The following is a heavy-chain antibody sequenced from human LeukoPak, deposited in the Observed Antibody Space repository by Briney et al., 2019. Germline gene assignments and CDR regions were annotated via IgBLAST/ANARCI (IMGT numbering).Heavy chain of an antibody. J-gene: IGHJ2*01. CDR3: ARGGNHGDYWYFDL. D-gene: IGHD4-17*01. CDR2: IKQDGSEK. V-gene: IGHV3-7*01. CDR1: EFSFSNFW. Sequence: GGSLRLSCSASEFSFSNFWMSWVRQAPGKGPEWVANIKQDGSEKYYVDSVKGRFTVSRDNAETSLHLQMNSLRAEDTAVYYCARGGNHGDYWYFDLWGRGTLVTVSS.